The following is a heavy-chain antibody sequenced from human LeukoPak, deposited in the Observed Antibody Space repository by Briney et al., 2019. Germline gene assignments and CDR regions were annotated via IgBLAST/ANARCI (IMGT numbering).Heavy chain of an antibody. CDR2: MNPNSGNT. CDR1: GYTFTSYD. CDR3: ALPDYYDSSGYSKVVDY. V-gene: IGHV1-8*01. Sequence: ASVKVSCKASGYTFTSYDINWVRQATGQGLESMGWMNPNSGNTGYAQKFQGRVTMTRNTSISTAYMELSSLRSEDTAVYYCALPDYYDSSGYSKVVDYWGQGTLVTVSS. D-gene: IGHD3-22*01. J-gene: IGHJ4*02.